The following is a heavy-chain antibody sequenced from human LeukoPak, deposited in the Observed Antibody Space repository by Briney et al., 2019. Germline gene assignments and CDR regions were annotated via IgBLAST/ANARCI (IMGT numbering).Heavy chain of an antibody. CDR1: GFTFSSYA. Sequence: PGGSLRLSCAASGFTFSSYAMSWVRRAPGKGLEWVSAISGSGGSTYYADSVKGRFTISRDNSKNTLYLQINSLRAEDTAVYYCAKDVAGSFDYWGQGTLVTVSS. D-gene: IGHD6-19*01. V-gene: IGHV3-23*01. J-gene: IGHJ4*02. CDR2: ISGSGGST. CDR3: AKDVAGSFDY.